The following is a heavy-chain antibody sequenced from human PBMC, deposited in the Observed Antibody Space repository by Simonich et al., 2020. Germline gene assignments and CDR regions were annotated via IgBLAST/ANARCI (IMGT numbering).Heavy chain of an antibody. J-gene: IGHJ4*02. D-gene: IGHD5-12*01. CDR3: ARHDRWLQFYFDY. V-gene: IGHV4-59*08. CDR2: IYYSGRT. Sequence: QVQLQESGPGLVKPSETLSLTCTVSGGSISSYYWSWIRQPPGKGLDWIGYIYYSGRTNYNPSLKGRVTISVDTSKNQFSLKLSSVTAADTAVYYCARHDRWLQFYFDYWGQGTLVTVSS. CDR1: GGSISSYY.